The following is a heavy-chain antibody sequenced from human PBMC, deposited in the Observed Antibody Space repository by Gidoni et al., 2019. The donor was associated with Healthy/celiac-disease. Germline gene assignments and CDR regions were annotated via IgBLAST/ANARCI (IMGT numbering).Heavy chain of an antibody. CDR2: IYYSGST. V-gene: IGHV4-59*01. CDR1: GGSISSYY. Sequence: QVQLQASGPGLVKPSETLSLTCTVSGGSISSYYWSWIRQPPGKGLEWIGYIYYSGSTNYNPSLKSRVTISVDTSKNQFSLKLSSVTAADTAVYYCARAYYDFWSGCWFDPWGQGTLVTVSS. CDR3: ARAYYDFWSGCWFDP. D-gene: IGHD3-3*01. J-gene: IGHJ5*02.